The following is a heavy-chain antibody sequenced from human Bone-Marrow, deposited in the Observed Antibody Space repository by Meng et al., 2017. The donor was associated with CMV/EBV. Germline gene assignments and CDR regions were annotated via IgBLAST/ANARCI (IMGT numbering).Heavy chain of an antibody. Sequence: GESLKISCAASGFTVSSNYMSWVRQAPGKGLEWVSGISDSGGSTYYADSVKGRFTISRDNSKNTLYLQMNSLRAEDTAVYYCARDPYSSGSTHWGQGTLVTVSS. V-gene: IGHV3-53*05. CDR3: ARDPYSSGSTH. J-gene: IGHJ4*02. D-gene: IGHD6-19*01. CDR1: GFTVSSNY. CDR2: ISDSGGST.